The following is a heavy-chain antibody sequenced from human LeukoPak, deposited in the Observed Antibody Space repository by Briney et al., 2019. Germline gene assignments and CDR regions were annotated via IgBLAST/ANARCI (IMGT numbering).Heavy chain of an antibody. CDR1: GASISSSSYY. CDR2: ISYSGNT. V-gene: IGHV4-39*01. J-gene: IGHJ4*02. CDR3: ARLKRGIGWYYFDY. Sequence: SETLSLTCTVSGASISSSSYYWGWIRQPPGKGLEWTGSISYSGNTNYNPSLKSRVTISVDTSKNQFSLKLSSVTAADTAVYYCARLKRGIGWYYFDYWGQGTLVTVSS. D-gene: IGHD6-19*01.